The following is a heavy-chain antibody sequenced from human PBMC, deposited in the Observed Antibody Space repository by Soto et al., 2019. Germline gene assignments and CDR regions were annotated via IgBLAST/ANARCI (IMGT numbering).Heavy chain of an antibody. Sequence: PGGSLRRSCAASGFTFSCHYMDWVRQAPGKGLEWVGRTRNKANSYTTEYAASVKGRFTISRDDSKNSLYLQMNSLKTEDTAVYYCVSRYCSGGSCPIHFDYWGQGTLVTVSS. CDR2: TRNKANSYTT. CDR3: VSRYCSGGSCPIHFDY. J-gene: IGHJ4*02. CDR1: GFTFSCHY. D-gene: IGHD2-15*01. V-gene: IGHV3-72*01.